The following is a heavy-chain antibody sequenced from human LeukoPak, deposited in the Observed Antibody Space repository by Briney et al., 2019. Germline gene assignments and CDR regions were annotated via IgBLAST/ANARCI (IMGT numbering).Heavy chain of an antibody. CDR3: ARDLSRVTMVRGVTHLYYYYYMDV. V-gene: IGHV3-30*02. J-gene: IGHJ6*03. D-gene: IGHD3-10*01. Sequence: HPGGSLRLSCAASGFTFSSYGMHWVRQAPGKGLEWVAFIRYDGSNKYYADSVKGRFTISRDNSKNTLYLQMNSLRAEDTAVYYCARDLSRVTMVRGVTHLYYYYYMDVWGKGTTVTVSS. CDR1: GFTFSSYG. CDR2: IRYDGSNK.